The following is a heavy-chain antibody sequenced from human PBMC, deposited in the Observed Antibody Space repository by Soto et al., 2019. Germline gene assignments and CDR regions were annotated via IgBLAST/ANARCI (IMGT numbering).Heavy chain of an antibody. CDR2: IYYSGST. J-gene: IGHJ4*02. Sequence: GPGPSFSSETLSLTCTVSGGSISSSSYYWGWIRQPPGKGLEWIGSIYYSGSTYYNPSLKSRVTISVDTSKNQFSLKLSSVTAADTAVYYCASYLSHIVATTSFDYWGQGTLVTVSS. V-gene: IGHV4-39*01. D-gene: IGHD5-12*01. CDR3: ASYLSHIVATTSFDY. CDR1: GGSISSSSYY.